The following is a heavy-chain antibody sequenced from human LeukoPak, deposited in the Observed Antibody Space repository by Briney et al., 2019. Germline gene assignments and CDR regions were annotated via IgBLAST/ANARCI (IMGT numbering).Heavy chain of an antibody. CDR3: ASVDYYDILTGSPGDYYMDV. V-gene: IGHV4-30-4*08. CDR1: GGSISSGDYY. Sequence: PSQTLSLTCTVSGGSISSGDYYWSWIRQPPGKGLEWIGYIYYSGSTYYNPSPKSRVTISVDTSKNQFSLKLSSVTAADTAVYYCASVDYYDILTGSPGDYYMDVWGKGTTVTVSS. J-gene: IGHJ6*03. D-gene: IGHD3-9*01. CDR2: IYYSGST.